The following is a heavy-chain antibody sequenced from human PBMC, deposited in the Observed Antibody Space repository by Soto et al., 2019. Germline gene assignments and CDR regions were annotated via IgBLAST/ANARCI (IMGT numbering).Heavy chain of an antibody. J-gene: IGHJ4*02. CDR1: GGSITSSGSA. CDR3: ARHIHNQGFEYYFDS. Sequence: QLQLQESGPGLGKPSETLSLTCNASGGSITSSGSAWSWIRQSPEKGLEWIGTIDYSGNIYYIPSLKSRITISVDTSKNQISLKLSSVTAADTAVYYCARHIHNQGFEYYFDSWGQGTLVTVSS. CDR2: IDYSGNI. D-gene: IGHD1-1*01. V-gene: IGHV4-39*01.